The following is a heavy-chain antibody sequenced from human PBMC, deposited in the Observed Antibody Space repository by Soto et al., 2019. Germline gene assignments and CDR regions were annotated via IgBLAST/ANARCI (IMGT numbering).Heavy chain of an antibody. J-gene: IGHJ5*02. Sequence: QVQLQESGPGLVKPSQTLSLTCTVSGGSISSGGYYWSWIRQHPGKGLEYIGYIHNSGTTYYNPSLQSRVTISMDTSKNHFSLKLSSVTAADTAVYYCARDRRDWFDPRGQGTLVTVSS. CDR3: ARDRRDWFDP. V-gene: IGHV4-31*03. CDR2: IHNSGTT. CDR1: GGSISSGGYY.